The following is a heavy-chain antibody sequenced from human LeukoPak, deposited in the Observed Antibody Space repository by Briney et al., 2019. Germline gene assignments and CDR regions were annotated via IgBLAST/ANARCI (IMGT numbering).Heavy chain of an antibody. V-gene: IGHV1-2*02. CDR2: INPHSGGT. Sequence: GASVKVSCKASGYTFTGYYMHWVRQAPGQGLEWMGWINPHSGGTNYAQKFQGRVTMTRDTSISTAYMELSRLRSDDTAVYYCARPLIGRYCSGGSCDPYYFDYWGQGTLVTVSS. J-gene: IGHJ4*02. CDR1: GYTFTGYY. D-gene: IGHD2-15*01. CDR3: ARPLIGRYCSGGSCDPYYFDY.